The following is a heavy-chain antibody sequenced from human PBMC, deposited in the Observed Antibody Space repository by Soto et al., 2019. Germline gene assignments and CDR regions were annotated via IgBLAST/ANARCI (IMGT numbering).Heavy chain of an antibody. D-gene: IGHD6-19*01. Sequence: SVKVSCKASGGTFSSYAISWVRQAPGQGLEWMGGIIPIFGTANYAQKFQGRVTITADESTSTAYMELSSLRSEDTAVYYCARDKDPDRRGWYGGYFDYWGQGTLVTVSS. CDR3: ARDKDPDRRGWYGGYFDY. V-gene: IGHV1-69*13. CDR1: GGTFSSYA. CDR2: IIPIFGTA. J-gene: IGHJ4*02.